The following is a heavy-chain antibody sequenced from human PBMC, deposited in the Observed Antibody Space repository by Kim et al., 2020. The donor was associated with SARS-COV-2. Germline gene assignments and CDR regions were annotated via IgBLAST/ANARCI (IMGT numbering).Heavy chain of an antibody. V-gene: IGHV4-31*03. Sequence: SETLSLTCTVSGGSISSGGYYWSWIRQHPGKGREWIVYIYYSGSTYYNPSLKSRVTISVDTSKNQFSLKLSSVTAADTAVYYCARHCSGGSCYSWYFDYWGQGTLVTVSS. CDR1: GGSISSGGYY. CDR3: ARHCSGGSCYSWYFDY. J-gene: IGHJ4*02. D-gene: IGHD2-15*01. CDR2: IYYSGST.